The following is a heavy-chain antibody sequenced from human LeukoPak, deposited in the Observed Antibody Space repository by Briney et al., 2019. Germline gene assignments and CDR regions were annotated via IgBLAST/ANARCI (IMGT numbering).Heavy chain of an antibody. Sequence: GGSLRLSCAASGFTFSGYGMHWVRQAPGKGPEWLSVIRYDGTEKYYADSVKGRFTISRDNSKNTLYLQMNSLTAEDTAVYYCAREDLASTDYWGQGTLVTVSS. CDR3: AREDLASTDY. V-gene: IGHV3-33*01. CDR1: GFTFSGYG. CDR2: IRYDGTEK. J-gene: IGHJ4*02.